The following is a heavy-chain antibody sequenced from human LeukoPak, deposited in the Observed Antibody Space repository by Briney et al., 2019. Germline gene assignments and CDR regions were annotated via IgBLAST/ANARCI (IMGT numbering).Heavy chain of an antibody. V-gene: IGHV4-39*01. J-gene: IGHJ4*02. CDR2: IYYSGST. CDR1: GGSISSSSYY. CDR3: ARQGNLAARLDC. D-gene: IGHD6-6*01. Sequence: PSETLSLTCTVSGGSISSSSYYWGWIRQPPGKGLEWIGSIYYSGSTYYNPSLKSRVTISVDTSKNQFSLKLSSVTAADTAVYYCARQGNLAARLDCWGQGTLVTVSS.